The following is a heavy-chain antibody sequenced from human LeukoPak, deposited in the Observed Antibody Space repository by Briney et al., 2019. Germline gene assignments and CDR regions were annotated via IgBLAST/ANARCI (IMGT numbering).Heavy chain of an antibody. D-gene: IGHD3/OR15-3a*01. J-gene: IGHJ4*02. CDR1: GFTFSSYG. CDR2: ISYDGSNK. CDR3: AKATHPRLGPTYFDY. V-gene: IGHV3-30*18. Sequence: GGSLRLSCAASGFTFSSYGMHWVRQAPGKGLEWVAVISYDGSNKYYADSVKGRFTISRDNSKNTLYLQMNSLRAEDTAVYYCAKATHPRLGPTYFDYWGQGTLVTVSS.